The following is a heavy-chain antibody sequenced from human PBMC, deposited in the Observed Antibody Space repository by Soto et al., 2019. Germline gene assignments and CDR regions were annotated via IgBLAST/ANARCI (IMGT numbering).Heavy chain of an antibody. Sequence: PGESLKISCKGSGYSFTSYWIGWVRQMPGKGLEWMGIIYPGDSDTRYSPSFQGQVTISADKSINTAYLQWSSLKASDTAMYYCARGAPYYYYYIDVWGKGTTVTVSS. CDR1: GYSFTSYW. CDR2: IYPGDSDT. CDR3: ARGAPYYYYYIDV. V-gene: IGHV5-51*01. J-gene: IGHJ6*03.